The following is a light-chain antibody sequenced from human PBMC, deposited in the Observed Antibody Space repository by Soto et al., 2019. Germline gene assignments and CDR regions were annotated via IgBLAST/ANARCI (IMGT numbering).Light chain of an antibody. J-gene: IGKJ1*01. CDR3: QQSYSRPRT. CDR1: QSISSW. Sequence: DIQMTQSPSTLSASVGDRVTITCRASQSISSWLAWYQQKPGKAPKLLIYTASSLESGVPSRFSGSGSGTDFTLTIASLQPEDFATYFCQQSYSRPRTFGQGTKVDIK. V-gene: IGKV1-39*01. CDR2: TAS.